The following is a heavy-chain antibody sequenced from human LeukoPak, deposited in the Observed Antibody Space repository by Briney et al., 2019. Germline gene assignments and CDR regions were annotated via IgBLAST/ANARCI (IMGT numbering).Heavy chain of an antibody. CDR1: GFIFTNSG. CDR2: LQDDGGKT. J-gene: IGHJ3*02. V-gene: IGHV3-30*02. D-gene: IGHD6-25*01. CDR3: AKQYGGSGGDAFEI. Sequence: GGSLRLSCAASGFIFTNSGMHWVRQAPGKGLEWVTYLQDDGGKTYYVDSVKGRFTISRDNSRDTVFLQMNSLRPDDTALYYCAKQYGGSGGDAFEIWGQGTLVIVSS.